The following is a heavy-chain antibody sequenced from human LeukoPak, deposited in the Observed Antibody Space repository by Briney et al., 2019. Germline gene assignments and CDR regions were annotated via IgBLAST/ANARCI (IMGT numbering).Heavy chain of an antibody. V-gene: IGHV4-4*02. J-gene: IGHJ4*02. D-gene: IGHD2-15*01. Sequence: PSETLYLTCAVSGGFISNINWWSWVRQPPGRGLEWIGEVHQSGVTNYNPSLKSRVTISLDKSNNQFSLKLNSVTAADTAVYFCAENGPWSLKYWGQGTLVTVSS. CDR3: AENGPWSLKY. CDR1: GGFISNINW. CDR2: VHQSGVT.